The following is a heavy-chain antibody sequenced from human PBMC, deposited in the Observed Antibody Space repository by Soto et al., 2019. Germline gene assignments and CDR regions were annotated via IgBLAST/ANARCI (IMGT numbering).Heavy chain of an antibody. CDR2: VSIGGST. Sequence: DVQLLESGGVLVQPEGSLRLSCAASGFTFISYAMGWVRQGPGKGLEWVAVVSIGGSTHYADSVRGRFTISRDNSKNTLSLQMNSLTAEDTAVYFCAKRRGAGGHFDYWGQGALVTVSS. D-gene: IGHD2-15*01. CDR1: GFTFISYA. J-gene: IGHJ4*02. V-gene: IGHV3-23*01. CDR3: AKRRGAGGHFDY.